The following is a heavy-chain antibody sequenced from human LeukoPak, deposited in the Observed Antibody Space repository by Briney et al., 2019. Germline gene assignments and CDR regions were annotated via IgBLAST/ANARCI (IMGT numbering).Heavy chain of an antibody. Sequence: GGSLRLSCAASGFTFNSYWMSWVRQAPGKGLEWVANIKQDGSEKYYVDSVKGRFTISRDNAKNSLYLQMNSLRAEDTAVYYCARDWGSYSLAQAFDIWGPRTMVTVSS. D-gene: IGHD1-26*01. V-gene: IGHV3-7*01. CDR2: IKQDGSEK. CDR3: ARDWGSYSLAQAFDI. CDR1: GFTFNSYW. J-gene: IGHJ3*02.